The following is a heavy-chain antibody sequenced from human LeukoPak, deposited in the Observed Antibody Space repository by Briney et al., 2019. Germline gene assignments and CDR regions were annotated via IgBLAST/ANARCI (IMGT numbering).Heavy chain of an antibody. V-gene: IGHV3-53*01. CDR1: GFTVSTNY. D-gene: IGHD1-26*01. J-gene: IGHJ6*02. Sequence: GGSLRLSCAASGFTVSTNYMSWVRQAPGKGLEWVSVIYRGGGTYYADSVKGRFSFSSDNSKNMLFLQMNNLGAEDTAVYYCARDSGWELLGYYYYGMDVWGQGTTVTVSS. CDR2: IYRGGGT. CDR3: ARDSGWELLGYYYYGMDV.